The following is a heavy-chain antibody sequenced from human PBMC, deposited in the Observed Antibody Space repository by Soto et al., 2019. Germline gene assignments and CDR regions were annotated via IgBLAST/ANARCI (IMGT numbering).Heavy chain of an antibody. J-gene: IGHJ6*02. CDR3: AKTRGAMIYAISVYGMDV. Sequence: EVQLLESGGGFIHPGGSLRLSCAASGFSFSSFAMTWVRQAPGKGLEWVSIISGSADSTFYAESVKGRFTISRDNSKSTLYLQINSLRAEDTAVYYCAKTRGAMIYAISVYGMDVWGQGTTVTVSS. D-gene: IGHD2-8*01. CDR2: ISGSADST. CDR1: GFSFSSFA. V-gene: IGHV3-23*01.